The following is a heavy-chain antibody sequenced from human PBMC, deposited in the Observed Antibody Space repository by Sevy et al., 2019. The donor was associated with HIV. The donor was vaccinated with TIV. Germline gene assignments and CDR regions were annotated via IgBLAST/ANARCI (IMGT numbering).Heavy chain of an antibody. CDR1: GFTFSSYS. V-gene: IGHV3-21*01. J-gene: IGHJ4*02. CDR2: ISSSSSYI. Sequence: GGSLRLSCAASGFTFSSYSMNWVRQAPGKGLEWVSSISSSSSYIYYADSVKGRFTISRDNAKNSLYLQMNSLRAEDTAVYYCASLYDSSGYVDYWGQGTLVTVSS. D-gene: IGHD3-22*01. CDR3: ASLYDSSGYVDY.